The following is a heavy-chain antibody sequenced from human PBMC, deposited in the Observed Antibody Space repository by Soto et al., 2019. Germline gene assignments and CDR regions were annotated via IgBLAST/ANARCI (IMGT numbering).Heavy chain of an antibody. CDR2: INPSGGST. V-gene: IGHV1-46*01. J-gene: IGHJ4*02. D-gene: IGHD2-21*02. Sequence: QVQLMQSGAEVKKHGASVTISCKASGYTFTSYYIHWVRQAPRQGLEWMAIINPSGGSTNYAQKFQGRVTVTRDTSPSTVNMELSSLSSEDTAVYYCARDLTAADYWGQGTLVTVSS. CDR1: GYTFTSYY. CDR3: ARDLTAADY.